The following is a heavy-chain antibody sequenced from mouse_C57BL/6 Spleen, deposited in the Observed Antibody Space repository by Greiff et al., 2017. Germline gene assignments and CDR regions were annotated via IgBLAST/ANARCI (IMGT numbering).Heavy chain of an antibody. Sequence: QVQLQQSGAELARPGASVMLSCKASGYTFTSYGISWVKQRTGQGLEWIGEIYPRSGNTYYNEKFKGKATLTADKSSSTAYMELRSLTSEDSAVYFCAKKGNDPGMDYWGQGTSVTVSS. J-gene: IGHJ4*01. CDR3: AKKGNDPGMDY. CDR1: GYTFTSYG. D-gene: IGHD1-2*01. V-gene: IGHV1-81*01. CDR2: IYPRSGNT.